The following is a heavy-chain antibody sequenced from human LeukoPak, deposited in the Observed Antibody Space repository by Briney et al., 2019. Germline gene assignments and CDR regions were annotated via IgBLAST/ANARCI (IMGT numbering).Heavy chain of an antibody. Sequence: SQTLSLTCTVSGGSISSGSYYWSWIRQPAGTGLEWIGRIYTSGSTNYDPSLKSRVTISVDTSKNQFSLKLSSVTAADTAVYYCARAYDFWSGYYHLGWFDPWGQGTLVTVSS. CDR1: GGSISSGSYY. CDR3: ARAYDFWSGYYHLGWFDP. D-gene: IGHD3-3*01. V-gene: IGHV4-61*02. J-gene: IGHJ5*02. CDR2: IYTSGST.